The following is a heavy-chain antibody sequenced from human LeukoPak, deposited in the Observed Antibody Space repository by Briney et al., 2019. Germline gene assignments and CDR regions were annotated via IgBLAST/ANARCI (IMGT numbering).Heavy chain of an antibody. CDR2: INPNSWST. J-gene: IGHJ4*02. CDR3: ARRLHDSSGWAGGDFDY. Sequence: ASVKVSFKASGYNLTVYYMFWVRQAPGQGREWMGWINPNSWSTKYARKFRGRLTITRDKSISTVYLDLSRLRFDDTAVYYCARRLHDSSGWAGGDFDYWGQGTLVTVPS. D-gene: IGHD3-22*01. V-gene: IGHV1-2*02. CDR1: GYNLTVYY.